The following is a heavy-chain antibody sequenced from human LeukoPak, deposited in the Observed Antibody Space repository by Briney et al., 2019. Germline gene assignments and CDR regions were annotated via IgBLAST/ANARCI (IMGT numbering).Heavy chain of an antibody. CDR1: GYTFTGYY. Sequence: ASVKVSCKASGYTFTGYYMHWVRQAPGQGLEWMGWINPYSGGTNYEQKFQGRVTMTRDTSISTAYMEVSRVRSDDTAMYYCARGSSTRVYYYYYMDVWGKGTTVTISS. CDR3: ARGSSTRVYYYYYMDV. J-gene: IGHJ6*03. V-gene: IGHV1-2*02. D-gene: IGHD6-6*01. CDR2: INPYSGGT.